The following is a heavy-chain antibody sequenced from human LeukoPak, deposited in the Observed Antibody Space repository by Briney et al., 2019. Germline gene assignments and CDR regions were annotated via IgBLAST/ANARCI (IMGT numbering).Heavy chain of an antibody. D-gene: IGHD1-26*01. CDR2: VKQDGSEE. V-gene: IGHV3-7*01. CDR1: GFTFSRHW. J-gene: IGHJ6*02. CDR3: AKGWPGRNYYYGMDV. Sequence: PGGSLRLSCAASGFTFSRHWMSWVRQAPGKGLEWVANVKQDGSEEFYVDSVKGRFTISRDNAKNSLYLQMNSLRAEDTAVYYCAKGWPGRNYYYGMDVWGQGTTVTVSS.